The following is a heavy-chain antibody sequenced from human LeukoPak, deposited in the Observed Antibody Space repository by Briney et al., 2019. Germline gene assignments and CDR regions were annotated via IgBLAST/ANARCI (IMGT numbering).Heavy chain of an antibody. V-gene: IGHV2-5*02. CDR3: AHSGITMVRGLRNPNFDY. CDR1: GFSLSTSGVG. J-gene: IGHJ4*02. Sequence: SGPTLVNPTQTLTLTCTFSGFSLSTSGVGVGWIRQPPGKALEWLALIYWDDDKHYSPSLKSRLTITKDTSKNQVVLTMTNMDLVDTATYYCAHSGITMVRGLRNPNFDYWGQGTLVTVSS. CDR2: IYWDDDK. D-gene: IGHD3-10*01.